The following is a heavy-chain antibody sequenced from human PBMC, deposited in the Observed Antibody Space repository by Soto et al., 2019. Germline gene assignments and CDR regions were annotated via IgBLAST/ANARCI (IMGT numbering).Heavy chain of an antibody. V-gene: IGHV4-34*01. D-gene: IGHD6-19*01. J-gene: IGHJ4*02. CDR2: INHSGST. CDR1: GGSFSGYY. CDR3: AGLREAGTSYYFDY. Sequence: SETLSLTCAVYGGSFSGYYWSWIRQPPGKGLEWIGEINHSGSTNYNPSLKSRVTISVDTSKNQFSLKLSSVTAADTAVYYCAGLREAGTSYYFDYWGQGTLVTVSS.